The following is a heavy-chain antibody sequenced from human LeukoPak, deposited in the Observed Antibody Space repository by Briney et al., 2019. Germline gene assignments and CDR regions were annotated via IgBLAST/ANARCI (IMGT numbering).Heavy chain of an antibody. CDR1: GGTLSSYA. CDR2: IIPILGIA. CDR3: ARDGGPPTSVEMATIWPRAFDI. V-gene: IGHV1-69*04. D-gene: IGHD5-24*01. J-gene: IGHJ3*02. Sequence: SVKVSCKASGGTLSSYAISWVRQAPGQGLEWMGRIIPILGIANYAQKFQGRVTITADKSTSTAYMELSSLRSEDTAVYYCARDGGPPTSVEMATIWPRAFDIWGQGTMVTVSS.